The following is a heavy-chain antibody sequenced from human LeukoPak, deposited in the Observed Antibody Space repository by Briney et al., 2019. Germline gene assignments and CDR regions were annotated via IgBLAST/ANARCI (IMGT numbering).Heavy chain of an antibody. V-gene: IGHV3-21*01. CDR2: ISRSSSYI. J-gene: IGHJ4*02. CDR1: GFTFSSYS. D-gene: IGHD5-12*01. CDR3: ARDPYEIVATPYYFDY. Sequence: PGGSLRLSCAASGFTFSSYSMNWVRQAPGKGLEWVSSISRSSSYIYYADSVKGRFTISRDNAKNSLYLQMNSLRAEDTAVYYCARDPYEIVATPYYFDYWGQGTLVTVSS.